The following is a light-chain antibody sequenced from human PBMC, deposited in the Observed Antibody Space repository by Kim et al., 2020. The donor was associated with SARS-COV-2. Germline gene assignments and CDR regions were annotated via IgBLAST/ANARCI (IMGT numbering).Light chain of an antibody. Sequence: VSVSPGQTARITCSGDKLGDRYAYWYQQKPGQSPVLVVYQDTKRPSGIPERFSGSNSGNTATLTISGTQAMDEADYYCQAWDSSVIFGGGTQLTVL. J-gene: IGLJ2*01. CDR3: QAWDSSVI. CDR2: QDT. V-gene: IGLV3-1*01. CDR1: KLGDRY.